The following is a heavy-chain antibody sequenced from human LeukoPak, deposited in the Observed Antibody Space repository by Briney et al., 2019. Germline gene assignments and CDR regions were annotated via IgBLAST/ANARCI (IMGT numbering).Heavy chain of an antibody. V-gene: IGHV1-46*01. CDR3: ARDQHVLRYFDWSFNDIGLFDY. J-gene: IGHJ4*02. CDR1: GYTFTSNY. Sequence: ASVKVSCKAFGYTFTSNYMHWVRQAPGQGPEWMGVISPSGGSTTYAQKFQGRVTLTRDTSTSTVYMELSSLRSEDTAVYYCARDQHVLRYFDWSFNDIGLFDYWGQGTLVTVSS. CDR2: ISPSGGST. D-gene: IGHD3-9*01.